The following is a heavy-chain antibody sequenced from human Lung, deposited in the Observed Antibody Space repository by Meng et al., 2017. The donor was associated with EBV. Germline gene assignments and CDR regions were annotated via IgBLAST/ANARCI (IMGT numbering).Heavy chain of an antibody. CDR2: ISYDGRND. V-gene: IGHV3-30*03. D-gene: IGHD3-10*01. J-gene: IGHJ4*02. CDR1: GFTFNSLG. Sequence: QVQLVGSGGGVVQPGRSLRLSCTVSGFTFNSLGMHWVRQAPGKGLEWVAVISYDGRNDFYADSVRGRFTVSRDNARSTVFLEMKSLTPEDTAVYFCAREYRRGARLGENASVLPHGGQGTLVTVSS. CDR3: AREYRRGARLGENASVLPH.